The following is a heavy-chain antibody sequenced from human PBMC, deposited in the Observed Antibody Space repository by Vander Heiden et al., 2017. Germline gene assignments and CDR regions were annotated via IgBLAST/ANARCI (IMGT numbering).Heavy chain of an antibody. Sequence: EVQLVQSGAEVKKPGESLKISCKGSGYSFTSYWIGWVRQMPGKGLEWMGIIYPGDSDTRYSPSFQGQVTISADKSISTAYLQWSSLKASDTAMYYCARHTLERRPFDYYYYGMDVWGQGTTVTVSS. CDR3: ARHTLERRPFDYYYYGMDV. J-gene: IGHJ6*02. CDR2: IYPGDSDT. CDR1: GYSFTSYW. V-gene: IGHV5-51*01. D-gene: IGHD1-1*01.